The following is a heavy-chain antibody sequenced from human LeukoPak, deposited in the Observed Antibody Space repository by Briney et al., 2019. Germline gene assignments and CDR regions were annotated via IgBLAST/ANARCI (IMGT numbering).Heavy chain of an antibody. V-gene: IGHV3-21*04. D-gene: IGHD6-13*01. CDR1: GFTFNSYS. CDR2: ISGSNSYI. CDR3: AKTTIAAALHYFDY. J-gene: IGHJ4*02. Sequence: AGGSLRLSCAASGFTFNSYSMNWVRQAPGKGLEWVSSISGSNSYIYYADSMKGRFTISRDNAKNSLYLQMNSLRAEDTALYYCAKTTIAAALHYFDYWGQGTLVTVSS.